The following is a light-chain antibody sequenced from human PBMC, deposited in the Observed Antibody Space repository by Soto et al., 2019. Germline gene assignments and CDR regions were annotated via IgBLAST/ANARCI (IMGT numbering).Light chain of an antibody. J-gene: IGKJ4*01. V-gene: IGKV3-15*01. Sequence: EIVMTQSPATLSVSPGERATLSCRASQSVSSNLAWYQQKPGQAPRLLIYGASTRATGIPARFSGSGSATEFTLTISSLQSEDFAVYYCLQYNNWPPLTFGGGTKLDIK. CDR2: GAS. CDR1: QSVSSN. CDR3: LQYNNWPPLT.